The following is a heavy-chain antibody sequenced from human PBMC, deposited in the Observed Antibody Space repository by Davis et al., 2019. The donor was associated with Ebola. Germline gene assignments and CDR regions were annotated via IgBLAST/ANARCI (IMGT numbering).Heavy chain of an antibody. CDR1: GFTFSGSY. V-gene: IGHV3-11*04. CDR3: ARVYSAYYFDY. D-gene: IGHD6-13*01. Sequence: PGGSLRLSCITSGFTFSGSYMSWIRQAPGKGLEWISYISSNATTIYYADSVKGRFTISRDNAKNSLSLQMNSLRAEDTAVYYCARVYSAYYFDYWGQGTLATVSS. J-gene: IGHJ4*02. CDR2: ISSNATTI.